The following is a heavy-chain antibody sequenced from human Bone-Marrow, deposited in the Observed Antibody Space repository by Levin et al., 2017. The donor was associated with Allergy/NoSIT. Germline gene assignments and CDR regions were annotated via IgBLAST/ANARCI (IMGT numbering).Heavy chain of an antibody. D-gene: IGHD2/OR15-2a*01. Sequence: GESLKISCAASGFTFSIYSMNWVRQAPGKGLNWVSSITSSSSYIYYADSVKGRFTITRDNAKNSLYLQVSSLRVEDTAVYHCVRGIIGDVRVAHKEAFDVWGQGTMVTVSS. J-gene: IGHJ3*01. CDR3: VRGIIGDVRVAHKEAFDV. V-gene: IGHV3-21*01. CDR2: ITSSSSYI. CDR1: GFTFSIYS.